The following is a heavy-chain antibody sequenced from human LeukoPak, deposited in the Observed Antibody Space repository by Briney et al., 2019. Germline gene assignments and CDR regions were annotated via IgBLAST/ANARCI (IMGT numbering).Heavy chain of an antibody. Sequence: PSETLSLTCTVSGGSITNYYWSWIRQPPGEGLEWIGYIYYSGSTNYNPSLKSRVAISVDTSKNQFSLKLTSVTAADTAVYYCARGITGTRSKFGYWGQGTLVTVSS. CDR2: IYYSGST. CDR1: GGSITNYY. CDR3: ARGITGTRSKFGY. J-gene: IGHJ4*02. V-gene: IGHV4-59*08. D-gene: IGHD1/OR15-1a*01.